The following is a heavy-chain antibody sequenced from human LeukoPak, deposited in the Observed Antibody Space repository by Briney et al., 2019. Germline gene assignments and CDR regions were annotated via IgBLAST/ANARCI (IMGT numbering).Heavy chain of an antibody. V-gene: IGHV7-4-1*02. CDR3: ARATPQYSSGWYYGQRFGY. D-gene: IGHD6-19*01. CDR1: GYTFTSYA. J-gene: IGHJ4*02. CDR2: INTNTGNP. Sequence: ASVKVSCKASGYTFTSYAMNWVRQAPGQGLEWMGWINTNTGNPTYAQGFTGRFVFSLDTSVSTAYLQISSLKAEDTAVYYCARATPQYSSGWYYGQRFGYWGQGTLVTVSS.